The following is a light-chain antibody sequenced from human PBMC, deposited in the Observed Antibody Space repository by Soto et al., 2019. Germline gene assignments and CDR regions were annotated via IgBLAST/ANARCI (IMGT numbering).Light chain of an antibody. V-gene: IGKV1-9*01. CDR3: QQYKSYPYT. CDR1: QAISGY. Sequence: IQLTQSPSSLSASVGDRVTITCRASQAISGYLVWYQQNPGQAPQLLIYGASTLQSGVPSRVSGSGSGTAFTRTISSLHPADFATYYWQQYKSYPYTFGQGTKLEIK. J-gene: IGKJ2*01. CDR2: GAS.